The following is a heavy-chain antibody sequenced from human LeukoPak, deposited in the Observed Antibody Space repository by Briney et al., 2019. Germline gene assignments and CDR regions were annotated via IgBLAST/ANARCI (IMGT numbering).Heavy chain of an antibody. J-gene: IGHJ4*02. CDR2: INHSGST. Sequence: PSETLSLTCAVYGGSFSGYYWSLIRQPRGKGLEWIGEINHSGSTNYNPSLKSRVTISVDTSKNQFSLKLSSVTAADTAVYYCARSFTPSFDYWGQGTLVTVSS. CDR3: ARSFTPSFDY. V-gene: IGHV4-34*01. CDR1: GGSFSGYY.